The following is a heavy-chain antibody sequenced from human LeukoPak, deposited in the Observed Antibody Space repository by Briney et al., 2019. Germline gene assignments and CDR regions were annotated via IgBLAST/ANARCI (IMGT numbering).Heavy chain of an antibody. D-gene: IGHD3-3*01. V-gene: IGHV3-23*01. CDR2: ISGSGGST. Sequence: GGSLRLSCAASGFTFSNYAMNWVRQAPGKGLEWVSAISGSGGSTYYADSVKGRFTISRDNSKNTLYLQMGSLRAEDTAVYYCAKSPSPYYDFLALWGQGTLVTVSS. CDR3: AKSPSPYYDFLAL. CDR1: GFTFSNYA. J-gene: IGHJ4*02.